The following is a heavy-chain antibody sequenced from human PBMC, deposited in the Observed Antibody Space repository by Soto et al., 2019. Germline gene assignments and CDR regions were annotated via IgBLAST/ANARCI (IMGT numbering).Heavy chain of an antibody. Sequence: QITLKESGPTVVKPTETLTLTCTFSGFSLTTSGVGVGWVHQSPGKAPEWLALIYWDDDKLYSTSLNSRLIITKDPSKNQVVLTMANVDPADTATYSCAHRVLRTVFGLVTTTAIYFDFWGPGTPVVVSS. CDR2: IYWDDDK. J-gene: IGHJ4*02. V-gene: IGHV2-5*02. CDR1: GFSLTTSGVG. CDR3: AHRVLRTVFGLVTTTAIYFDF. D-gene: IGHD3-3*01.